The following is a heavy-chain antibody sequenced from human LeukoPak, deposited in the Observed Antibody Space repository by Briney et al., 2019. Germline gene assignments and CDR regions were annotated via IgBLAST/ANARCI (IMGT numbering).Heavy chain of an antibody. J-gene: IGHJ4*02. CDR1: GFTFSAYA. CDR3: AKVLHYDFWSGSMGFDY. V-gene: IGHV3-23*01. Sequence: GGSLRLSCAASGFTFSAYAMTWVRQAPGKGLEWVSAISGSGHSPYYAASAKGRFTISRDNSRNTLYLQMNSLRAEDTAVYYCAKVLHYDFWSGSMGFDYRGQGTLASVSP. D-gene: IGHD3-3*01. CDR2: ISGSGHSP.